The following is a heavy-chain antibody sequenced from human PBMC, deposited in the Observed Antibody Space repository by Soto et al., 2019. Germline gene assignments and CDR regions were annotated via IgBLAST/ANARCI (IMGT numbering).Heavy chain of an antibody. Sequence: ASVNVSFKVFYYTFSTYCCILLLQAPLQGLEWMGWISGYNGKTNYAEKFQCRVTLTTDTSTSSAHMELRSLRSDDTAVYYCARGRSLDKTTVQFESWGQGTLVTVSS. D-gene: IGHD4-4*01. CDR1: YYTFSTYC. V-gene: IGHV1-18*04. CDR2: ISGYNGKT. CDR3: ARGRSLDKTTVQFES. J-gene: IGHJ4*02.